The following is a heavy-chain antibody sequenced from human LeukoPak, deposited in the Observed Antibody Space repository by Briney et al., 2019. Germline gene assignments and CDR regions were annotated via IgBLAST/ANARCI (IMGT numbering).Heavy chain of an antibody. V-gene: IGHV3-53*01. CDR1: GFTVSSNY. D-gene: IGHD6-19*01. J-gene: IGHJ4*02. CDR2: IYSGGST. Sequence: GGSLRLSCAASGFTVSSNYMSWVRQAPGKGLEWVSVIYSGGSTYYADSVKGRFTISRDNSKNTLYLQMNSLRAEDTAVYYCARVELAVAGSYFDYWGQGTLVTVSS. CDR3: ARVELAVAGSYFDY.